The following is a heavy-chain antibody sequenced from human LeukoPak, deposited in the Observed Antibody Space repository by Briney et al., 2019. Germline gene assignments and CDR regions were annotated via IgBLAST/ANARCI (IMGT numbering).Heavy chain of an antibody. V-gene: IGHV4-59*08. D-gene: IGHD1-26*01. Sequence: ALETLSLTCTVSGGSISSYYWSWIRQPPGKGLEWIGYIYYSGSTNYNPSLKSRVTISVDTSKNQFSLKLSSVTAADTAVYYCARHSSLGATDSRFDYWGQGTLVTVSS. CDR3: ARHSSLGATDSRFDY. CDR1: GGSISSYY. J-gene: IGHJ4*02. CDR2: IYYSGST.